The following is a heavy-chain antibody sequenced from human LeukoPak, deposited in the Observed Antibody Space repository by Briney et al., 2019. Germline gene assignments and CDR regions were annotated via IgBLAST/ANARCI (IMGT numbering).Heavy chain of an antibody. CDR1: GGSIGSYY. J-gene: IGHJ4*02. V-gene: IGHV4-4*07. CDR2: IYTSGGT. Sequence: SETLSLTCTVSGGSIGSYYWSWIRQPAGKGLEGIGRIYTSGGTVYNPSLKSRVTMSVDTSKNQFSLKLSSVTVADTAVYYCARGVFYYDTSGRGCYFDYWGQGTLVTVSS. D-gene: IGHD3-22*01. CDR3: ARGVFYYDTSGRGCYFDY.